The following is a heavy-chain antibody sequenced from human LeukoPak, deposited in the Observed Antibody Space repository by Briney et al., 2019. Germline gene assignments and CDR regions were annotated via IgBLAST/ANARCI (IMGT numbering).Heavy chain of an antibody. Sequence: LPSETLSLTCAVYGGSFSGYYWSWIRQPPGKGLEWVSAISGSGGSTYYADSVKGRFTISRDNSKNTLYLQMNSLRAEDTAVYYCAKTVGWRLYYFDYWGQGTLVTVSS. CDR2: ISGSGGST. V-gene: IGHV3-23*01. J-gene: IGHJ4*02. D-gene: IGHD4-23*01. CDR3: AKTVGWRLYYFDY. CDR1: GGSFSGYY.